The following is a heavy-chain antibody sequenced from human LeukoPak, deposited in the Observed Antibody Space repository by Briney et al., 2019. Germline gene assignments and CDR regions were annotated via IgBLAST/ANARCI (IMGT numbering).Heavy chain of an antibody. J-gene: IGHJ4*02. CDR3: ATAEYTVALDY. D-gene: IGHD5-12*01. CDR1: GFNFRNSW. CDR2: IKQDGTKT. V-gene: IGHV3-7*01. Sequence: GGSLRLSCVASGFNFRNSWMTWVRQAPGEGLEWVANIKQDGTKTYYADSVKGRFTISRDNAKNSLYLQMNSLRVEDTAVYYCATAEYTVALDYWGQGALITVSS.